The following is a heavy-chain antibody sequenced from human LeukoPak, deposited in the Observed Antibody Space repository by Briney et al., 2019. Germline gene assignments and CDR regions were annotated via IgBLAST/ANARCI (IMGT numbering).Heavy chain of an antibody. CDR2: IYPGDSDT. D-gene: IGHD6-19*01. Sequence: GESLKISCKGSGYSFTNYWIGWVRQMPGEGLELMGIIYPGDSDTRYSPSFQGQVTISADKSISTAYLQWSSLKASDTAMYYCARRLGLGSSGWKNFDYWGQGTLVTVSS. V-gene: IGHV5-51*01. J-gene: IGHJ4*02. CDR3: ARRLGLGSSGWKNFDY. CDR1: GYSFTNYW.